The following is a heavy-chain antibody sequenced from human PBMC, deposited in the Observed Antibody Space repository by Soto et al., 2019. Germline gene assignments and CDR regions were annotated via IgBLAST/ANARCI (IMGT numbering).Heavy chain of an antibody. CDR2: INADGSDR. D-gene: IGHD3-22*01. CDR1: GFTFEDYA. J-gene: IGHJ4*02. Sequence: EVQLVESGGGVVQPGGSLRLSCAASGFTFEDYALHWVRQSSGKGPEWVSLINADGSDRYYADSVKGRFTISRDNRKDSLYLQMNSLRPEESAIYYCAKARFYFDSSPYDSWGQGTLVAVTS. CDR3: AKARFYFDSSPYDS. V-gene: IGHV3-43*02.